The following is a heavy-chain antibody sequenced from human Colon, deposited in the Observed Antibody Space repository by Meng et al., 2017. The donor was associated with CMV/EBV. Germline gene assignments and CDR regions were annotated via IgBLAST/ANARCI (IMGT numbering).Heavy chain of an antibody. CDR2: ISSSSSFI. V-gene: IGHV3-21*01. D-gene: IGHD1-14*01. CDR1: GFTFDTFS. Sequence: GGSLRLSCEASGFTFDTFSMNWVRRAPGTGLQWISSISSSSSFIYYADSVRGRFTISRENAKRSLYLRMDDLRVEDTAVYYCARGLGTPTWGQGTLVTVSS. CDR3: ARGLGTPT. J-gene: IGHJ4*02.